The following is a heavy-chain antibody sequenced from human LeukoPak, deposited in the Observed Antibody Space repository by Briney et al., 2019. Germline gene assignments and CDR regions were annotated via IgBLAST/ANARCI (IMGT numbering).Heavy chain of an antibody. CDR1: GYTFTGYY. CDR2: INPNSGGT. V-gene: IGHV1-2*02. J-gene: IGHJ4*02. CDR3: ARDDCSGGSCYDY. Sequence: ASVKVSCKASGYTFTGYYMHWVRQAPGQGLEWMGWINPNSGGTNYAQNFQGRVTMTRDTSISTAYMELSRLRSDDTAVYYCARDDCSGGSCYDYWGQGTLVTVSS. D-gene: IGHD2-15*01.